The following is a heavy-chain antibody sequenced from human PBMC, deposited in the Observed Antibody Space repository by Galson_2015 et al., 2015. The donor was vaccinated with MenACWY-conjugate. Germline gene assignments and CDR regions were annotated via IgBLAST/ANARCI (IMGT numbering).Heavy chain of an antibody. J-gene: IGHJ4*02. V-gene: IGHV1-46*01. CDR1: GYSFTSYY. CDR3: ARSPLRWNDPGPFDY. CDR2: IDPVRDTT. D-gene: IGHD1-1*01. Sequence: SVKVSCKASGYSFTSYYIHWVRQAPGQGLEWVGVIDPVRDTTKYAQNFQGRVSMTRDTSTTTVFMELSSLRPEDTAVHYCARSPLRWNDPGPFDYWGQGTLVTVSS.